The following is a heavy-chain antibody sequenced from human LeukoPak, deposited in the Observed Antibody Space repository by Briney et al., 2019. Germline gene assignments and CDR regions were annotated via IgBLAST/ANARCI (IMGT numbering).Heavy chain of an antibody. CDR2: IDPGDCEK. CDR1: GNPLTALS. V-gene: IGHV1-24*01. D-gene: IGHD1-26*01. Sequence: ASVKVSCKVSGNPLTALSMHWVRQAAGQGVGGRGGIDPGDCEKSYAKKFQGRVTMTEDTYTDRAYMELSSVRYEDTAVYYCATGGEWELLDYWGQGTLVTFSS. CDR3: ATGGEWELLDY. J-gene: IGHJ4*02.